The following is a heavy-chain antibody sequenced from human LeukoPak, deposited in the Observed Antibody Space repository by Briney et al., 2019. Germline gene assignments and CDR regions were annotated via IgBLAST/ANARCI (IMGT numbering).Heavy chain of an antibody. CDR1: GGSISSYY. Sequence: SETLSLTCTVSGGSISSYYWSWIRRPPGKGLEWIGYIYYSGSTNYNPSLKSRVTISVDTSKNQFSLKLSSVTAADTAVYYCARGYYDSSGDNWFDPWGQGTLVTVSS. CDR2: IYYSGST. V-gene: IGHV4-59*01. J-gene: IGHJ5*02. CDR3: ARGYYDSSGDNWFDP. D-gene: IGHD3-22*01.